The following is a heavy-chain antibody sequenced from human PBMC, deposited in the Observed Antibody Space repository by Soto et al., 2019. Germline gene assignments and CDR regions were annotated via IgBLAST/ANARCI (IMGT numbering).Heavy chain of an antibody. V-gene: IGHV3-48*01. CDR2: ISSSSSTI. J-gene: IGHJ6*02. Sequence: GGSLRLSCAASGFTFSSYSVNWVRQAPGKGLEWVSYISSSSSTIYYADPVKGRFTISRDNAKNTLYLQMNSLRAEDTAVYYCAKDSICGVAYGIDVWGQGTTVTVSS. CDR1: GFTFSSYS. D-gene: IGHD3-3*01. CDR3: AKDSICGVAYGIDV.